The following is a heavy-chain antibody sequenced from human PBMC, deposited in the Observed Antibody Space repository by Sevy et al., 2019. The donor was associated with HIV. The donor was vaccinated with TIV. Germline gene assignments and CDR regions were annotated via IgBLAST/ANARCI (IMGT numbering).Heavy chain of an antibody. CDR2: IIPIFGTA. CDR1: GGTFSSYA. V-gene: IGHV1-69*13. J-gene: IGHJ6*02. D-gene: IGHD6-6*01. CDR3: AKSYSSPWDYYYYGMDV. Sequence: ASVKVSCKASGGTFSSYAISWVRQAPGQGLEWMGGIIPIFGTANYAQKFQGRVTITADESTSTAYMELSSLRSEDTAVYYCAKSYSSPWDYYYYGMDVWGQGTTVTVSS.